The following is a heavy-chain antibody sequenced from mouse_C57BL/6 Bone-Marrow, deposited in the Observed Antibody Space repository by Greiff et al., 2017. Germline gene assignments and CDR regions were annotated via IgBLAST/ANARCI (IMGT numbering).Heavy chain of an antibody. J-gene: IGHJ2*01. D-gene: IGHD1-1*01. CDR1: GFNIKDDY. Sequence: EVQLQQSGAELVRPGASVKLSCTASGFNIKDDYMHWVKQRPEQGLEWIGWIDPENGDTEYASKFQGKATITADTSSNTAYLQLSSLTSEDTAVYYWTNPVVADFDYWGQGTTLTVSS. CDR2: IDPENGDT. CDR3: TNPVVADFDY. V-gene: IGHV14-4*01.